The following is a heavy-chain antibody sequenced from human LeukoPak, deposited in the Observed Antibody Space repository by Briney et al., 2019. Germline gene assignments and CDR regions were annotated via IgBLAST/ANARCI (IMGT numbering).Heavy chain of an antibody. CDR2: LSYDGSTK. CDR3: AKDPGFGPPTYFDY. V-gene: IGHV3-30-3*01. Sequence: GRSLRLSCAASGFTFSSYAMYWVRQAPDKGLEWVAVLSYDGSTKSYADSVKGRFTISRDNSKSTMYLQMNSLRAEDMAVYYCAKDPGFGPPTYFDYWGQGTLVTVSS. J-gene: IGHJ4*02. CDR1: GFTFSSYA. D-gene: IGHD3-10*01.